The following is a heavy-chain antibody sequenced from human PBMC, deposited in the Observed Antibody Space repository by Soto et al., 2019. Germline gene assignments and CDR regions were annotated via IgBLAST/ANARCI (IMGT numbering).Heavy chain of an antibody. Sequence: PGGSLRLSCAASGFIFDDYTMHWVRQAPGKGLEWVSLITWDGGTTHYEDFVKGRFTISRDNSKNFLYLQMNSLRSEDTALYYCAKDGEAFYYDSGGYPGAFDIWGQGTTVTVSS. D-gene: IGHD3-22*01. CDR1: GFIFDDYT. CDR2: ITWDGGTT. CDR3: AKDGEAFYYDSGGYPGAFDI. J-gene: IGHJ3*02. V-gene: IGHV3-43*01.